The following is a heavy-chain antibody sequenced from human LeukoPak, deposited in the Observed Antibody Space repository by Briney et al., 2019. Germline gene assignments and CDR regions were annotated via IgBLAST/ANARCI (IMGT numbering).Heavy chain of an antibody. CDR1: GFTFDDYG. D-gene: IGHD6-13*01. V-gene: IGHV3-20*01. CDR2: INWNGGST. Sequence: GGSLRLSCAASGFTFDDYGMSWVRHAPGKGLEWVSGINWNGGSTVYADSVKGRFTISRDNAKNSLYLQMNSLRAEDTALYHCARRRGIAAGPEDYWGQGTLVTVSS. J-gene: IGHJ4*02. CDR3: ARRRGIAAGPEDY.